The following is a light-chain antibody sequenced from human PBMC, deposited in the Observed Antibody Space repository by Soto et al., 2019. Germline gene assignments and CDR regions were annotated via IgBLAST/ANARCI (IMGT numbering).Light chain of an antibody. CDR1: SSDVGGYDY. CDR2: DVS. V-gene: IGLV2-14*03. Sequence: QSSLTQPASVSGSPGQSITISCTGTSSDVGGYDYVSWYQQHPGNAPKLIIYDVSSRPSGVSNRFSGSKSGSTASLTISGLQAEDEADYYCNSYTSSSTLYVFGTGTKVTVL. CDR3: NSYTSSSTLYV. J-gene: IGLJ1*01.